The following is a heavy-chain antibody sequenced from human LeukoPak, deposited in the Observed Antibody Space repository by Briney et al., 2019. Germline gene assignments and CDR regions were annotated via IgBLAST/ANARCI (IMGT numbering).Heavy chain of an antibody. Sequence: PGGSLRLSCAASGFTFSSYFWMHLVRQAPGKGLVWVSRIKSDGSSATYADSVKCRFPISRDNAKNSLYLPMNTLRAEDTAVYYCVRDLDLGGYSSFEYWGQGTLVTVSS. D-gene: IGHD4-23*01. J-gene: IGHJ4*02. V-gene: IGHV3-74*01. CDR1: GFTFSSYFW. CDR2: IKSDGSSA. CDR3: VRDLDLGGYSSFEY.